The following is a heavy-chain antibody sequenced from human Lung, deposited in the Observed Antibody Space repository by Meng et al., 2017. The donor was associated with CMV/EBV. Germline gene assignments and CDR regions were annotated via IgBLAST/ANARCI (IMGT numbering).Heavy chain of an antibody. CDR3: AKSSDNGWSS. D-gene: IGHD6-19*01. CDR2: VNPISDDT. Sequence: VQLVQSGAEVKRPGAPGQISCQASGYSFSGFYLNWARQAPGHGLEWLGRVNPISDDTHLAQKFEGRITVTRGATINTAFMELTRLRPDDTAVYYCAKSSDNGWSSWGPGTLVTV. CDR1: GYSFSGFY. J-gene: IGHJ4*01. V-gene: IGHV1-2*06.